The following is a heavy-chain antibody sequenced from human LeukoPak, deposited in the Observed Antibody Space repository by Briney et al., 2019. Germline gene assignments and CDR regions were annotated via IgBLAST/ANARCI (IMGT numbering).Heavy chain of an antibody. CDR3: ARHNLYDSSAFPD. J-gene: IGHJ4*02. D-gene: IGHD3-22*01. Sequence: SETLSLTCTVSSGLINSYYWSWIRQPAGKGLEWIGRILSSGSTNYNPSLRSRVTMSADTSKNQFSLKLSSVNAADTAVYYCARHNLYDSSAFPDWGQGTLVTVSS. CDR1: SGLINSYY. V-gene: IGHV4-4*07. CDR2: ILSSGST.